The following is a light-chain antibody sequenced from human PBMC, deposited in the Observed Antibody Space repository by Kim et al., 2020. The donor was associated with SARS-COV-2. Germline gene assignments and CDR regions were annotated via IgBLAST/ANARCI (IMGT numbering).Light chain of an antibody. CDR1: QDIRND. V-gene: IGKV1-6*01. CDR2: GAT. CDR3: LQDYNYPYT. J-gene: IGKJ2*01. Sequence: SASVEDRVTIPCRASQDIRNDLGWYQQKPGKAPKLLIYGATSLQSGVSSRFSGSGSGTDFTLTITSLQPEDFATYYCLQDYNYPYTFGQGTKLEI.